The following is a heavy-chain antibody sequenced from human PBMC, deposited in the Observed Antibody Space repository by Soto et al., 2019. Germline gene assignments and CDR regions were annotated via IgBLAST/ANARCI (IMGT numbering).Heavy chain of an antibody. CDR2: IYYSGST. J-gene: IGHJ4*02. Sequence: SETLSLTCTVSGGSISSGGYYCSWIRQHPGKGLEWIGYIYYSGSTYYNPSLKSRVSIPVDTSKNQFSLKLSSVTAADTAVYYCARAPTYYYDSSGPKFDYWGQGTLVTVSS. CDR1: GGSISSGGYY. CDR3: ARAPTYYYDSSGPKFDY. D-gene: IGHD3-22*01. V-gene: IGHV4-30-4*08.